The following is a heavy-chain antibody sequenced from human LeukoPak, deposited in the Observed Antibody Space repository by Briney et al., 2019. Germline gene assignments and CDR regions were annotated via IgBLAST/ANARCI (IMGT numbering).Heavy chain of an antibody. J-gene: IGHJ4*02. V-gene: IGHV4-39*07. Sequence: SETLSLTCTVSGGSISSSSYYWGWIRQPPGKGLEWIGSIYYSGSTYYNPSLKSRVTISVDTSKNQFSLKLSSVTAADTAVYYCARVHGSKKRRLFDYWGQGTLVTVSS. CDR1: GGSISSSSYY. D-gene: IGHD5-24*01. CDR3: ARVHGSKKRRLFDY. CDR2: IYYSGST.